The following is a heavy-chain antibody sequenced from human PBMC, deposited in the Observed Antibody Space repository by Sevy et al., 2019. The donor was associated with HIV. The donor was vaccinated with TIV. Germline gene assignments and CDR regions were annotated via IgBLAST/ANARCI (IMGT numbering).Heavy chain of an antibody. V-gene: IGHV4-30-2*01. D-gene: IGHD4-17*01. CDR3: ARGTTVTSNWFDP. Sequence: SKTLSLTCAVSGGSISSGGYSWSWIRQPPGKGLEWIGYIYHSGSTYYNPSLKSRVTISVDRSKNQFSLKLSSVTAADTAVYYCARGTTVTSNWFDPWGQGTLVTVSS. CDR1: GGSISSGGYS. CDR2: IYHSGST. J-gene: IGHJ5*02.